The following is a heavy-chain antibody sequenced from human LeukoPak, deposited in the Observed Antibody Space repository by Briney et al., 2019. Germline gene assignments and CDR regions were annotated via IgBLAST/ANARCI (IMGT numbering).Heavy chain of an antibody. J-gene: IGHJ4*02. Sequence: GESLKISCRGSGYSFTNFWIGWVRHMPGKGLEWMGIIYPGDSDTRYAPSFQDQVTISADKSISTAYLQWSSLKASDTAMYYCARRGWASGYFEFWGQGTLVTVSS. CDR2: IYPGDSDT. V-gene: IGHV5-51*01. CDR1: GYSFTNFW. D-gene: IGHD1-26*01. CDR3: ARRGWASGYFEF.